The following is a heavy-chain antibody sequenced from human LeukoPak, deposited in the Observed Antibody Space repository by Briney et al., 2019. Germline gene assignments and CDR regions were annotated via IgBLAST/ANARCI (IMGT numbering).Heavy chain of an antibody. CDR1: GYTFTGYY. CDR3: ARAQSLPGIAAAGLRAHDAFDI. Sequence: GASVKVSCKASGYTFTGYYMHWVRQAPGQGLEWMGWINPNSGGTNYAQKFQGRVTMTRDTSISTAYMELSRLRSDDTAVYYCARAQSLPGIAAAGLRAHDAFDIWGQGTMVTVSS. J-gene: IGHJ3*02. D-gene: IGHD6-13*01. V-gene: IGHV1-2*02. CDR2: INPNSGGT.